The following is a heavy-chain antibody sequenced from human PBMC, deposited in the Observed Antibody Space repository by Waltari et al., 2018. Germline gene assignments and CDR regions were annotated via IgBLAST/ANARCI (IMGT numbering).Heavy chain of an antibody. CDR3: ASETRGYSYDPYWYFDL. CDR1: GGTFSSYA. CDR2: IIPIFGTA. Sequence: QVQLVQSGAEVKKPGSSVKVSCKASGGTFSSYAISWVRQAPGQGLEWMGGIIPIFGTANYAQKFQGRVTITADKSTSTAYMELSSLRSEDTAVYYCASETRGYSYDPYWYFDLWGRGTLVTVSS. D-gene: IGHD5-18*01. V-gene: IGHV1-69*14. J-gene: IGHJ2*01.